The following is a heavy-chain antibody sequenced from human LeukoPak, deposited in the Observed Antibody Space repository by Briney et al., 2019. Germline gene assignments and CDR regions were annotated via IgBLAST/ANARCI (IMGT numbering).Heavy chain of an antibody. CDR1: GYSFTSYW. J-gene: IGHJ4*02. CDR2: IYPGGSDT. V-gene: IGHV5-51*01. CDR3: ARHPGDRGYSYELDY. Sequence: GESLKISCKGSGYSFTSYWIGWVRQMPGKGLEWMGIIYPGGSDTRYSPSFQGQVTISADKSISTAYLQWSSLKASDTAMYYCARHPGDRGYSYELDYWGQGTLVTVSS. D-gene: IGHD5-18*01.